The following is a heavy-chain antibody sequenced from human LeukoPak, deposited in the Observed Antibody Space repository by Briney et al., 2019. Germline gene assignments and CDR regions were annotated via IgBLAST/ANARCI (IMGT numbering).Heavy chain of an antibody. V-gene: IGHV3-21*01. J-gene: IGHJ6*03. CDR1: GGSISSSS. Sequence: PSETLSLTCTVSGGSISSSSYYWGWLRQPPGKGLEWVSSISSSSSYIYYADSVKGRFTISRDNAKNSLYLQMNSLRAEDTAVYYCARDSTMVRGVTHYYYYCMDVWGKGTTVTVSS. CDR3: ARDSTMVRGVTHYYYYCMDV. D-gene: IGHD3-10*01. CDR2: ISSSSSYI.